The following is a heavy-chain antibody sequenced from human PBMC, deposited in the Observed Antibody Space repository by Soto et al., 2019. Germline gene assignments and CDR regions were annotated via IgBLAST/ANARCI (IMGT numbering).Heavy chain of an antibody. Sequence: TLSLTCTVSGGPMSSYYWTWIRQPAGKGLEWIGRVYSSGGTHYNPSLKSRVTISLDTSKNQFSLGLLSVTDADTAVYYCARGQRFSDWFDPWGQGTLVTVSS. D-gene: IGHD3-3*01. CDR1: GGPMSSYY. CDR3: ARGQRFSDWFDP. CDR2: VYSSGGT. J-gene: IGHJ5*02. V-gene: IGHV4-4*07.